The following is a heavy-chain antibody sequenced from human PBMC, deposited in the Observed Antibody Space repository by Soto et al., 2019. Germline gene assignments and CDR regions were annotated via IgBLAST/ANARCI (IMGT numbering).Heavy chain of an antibody. D-gene: IGHD3-16*01. V-gene: IGHV4-31*03. J-gene: IGHJ6*02. CDR1: GGSISSGGYY. Sequence: SSETLSLTCTVSGGSISSGGYYWSWIRQHPGKGLEWIGYIYYSGSTYYNPSLKSRVTISVDTSKNQFPLKLSPVTAADTAVYYCARGEFGNHYRIDVGDQGTTVIVS. CDR2: IYYSGST. CDR3: ARGEFGNHYRIDV.